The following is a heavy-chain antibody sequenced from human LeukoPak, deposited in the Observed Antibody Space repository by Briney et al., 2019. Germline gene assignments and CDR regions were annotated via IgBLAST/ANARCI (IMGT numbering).Heavy chain of an antibody. CDR1: GFTFSSYG. V-gene: IGHV3-33*01. CDR2: IWYDGSNK. CDR3: ARDRGYYDSSGYYQY. J-gene: IGHJ4*02. D-gene: IGHD3-22*01. Sequence: GGSLRLSCAASGFTFSSYGMHWVRKAPGKGLEWVAVIWYDGSNKYYADSVKGRFTISRDNSKNTLYLQMNSLRAEDTAVYYCARDRGYYDSSGYYQYWGQGTLVTVSS.